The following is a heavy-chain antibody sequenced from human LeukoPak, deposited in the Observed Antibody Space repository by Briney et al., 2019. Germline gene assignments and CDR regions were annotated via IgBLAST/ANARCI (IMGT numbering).Heavy chain of an antibody. D-gene: IGHD6-19*01. CDR1: GGSISSSSYY. Sequence: SETLSLTCTVSGGSISSSSYYLGWIRPPPGKGLGWIGSIYYSADTYYNPSLKSRRVTISVDTSKNQFSLRLSSVTAANTAVYYCARHQWHYYLYMGVWGKGSTVTASS. V-gene: IGHV4-39*01. CDR2: IYYSADT. J-gene: IGHJ6*03. CDR3: ARHQWHYYLYMGV.